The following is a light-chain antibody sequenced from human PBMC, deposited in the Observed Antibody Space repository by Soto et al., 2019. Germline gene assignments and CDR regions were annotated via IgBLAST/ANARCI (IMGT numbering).Light chain of an antibody. Sequence: QSVLTQPAAVSGSPGQSIAISCTGTSSDVGTYNSVSWYQRYPGKAPKLMIHDVSNRPSGVSDRFSGSKSGNTASLTISGLQSEDEADYYCSSYTSSSSYVFGSGTKVTV. CDR2: DVS. V-gene: IGLV2-14*01. CDR1: SSDVGTYNS. CDR3: SSYTSSSSYV. J-gene: IGLJ1*01.